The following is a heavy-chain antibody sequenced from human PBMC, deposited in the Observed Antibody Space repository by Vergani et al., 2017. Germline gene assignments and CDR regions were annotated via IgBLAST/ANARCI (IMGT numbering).Heavy chain of an antibody. Sequence: QVQLQESGPGLVKPSQTLSLTCTVSGGSISSGGYYWSWIRQHPGKGLEWIGYIYYSGSTYYNPSLKSRVTLSVDTSKNQFSLKLSSVTAADTAVYYCAYSYSSGYPKYWYFDLWGRGTLVTVSS. V-gene: IGHV4-31*03. D-gene: IGHD3-22*01. J-gene: IGHJ2*01. CDR2: IYYSGST. CDR3: AYSYSSGYPKYWYFDL. CDR1: GGSISSGGYY.